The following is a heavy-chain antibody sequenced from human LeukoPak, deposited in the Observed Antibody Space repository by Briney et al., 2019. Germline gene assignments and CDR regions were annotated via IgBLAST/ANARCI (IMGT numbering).Heavy chain of an antibody. J-gene: IGHJ3*02. CDR3: ARLLDYDSSGDPDTFDI. Sequence: SETLSLTCTVSGDSISGDYWSWIRQSPGKGLESIGYFHHTAGTRYNPSLQSRVTISIDTSRNHFSLKLNSLSAADTAVYFCARLLDYDSSGDPDTFDIWGQGTVVTVSS. D-gene: IGHD3-22*01. V-gene: IGHV4-59*08. CDR2: FHHTAGT. CDR1: GDSISGDY.